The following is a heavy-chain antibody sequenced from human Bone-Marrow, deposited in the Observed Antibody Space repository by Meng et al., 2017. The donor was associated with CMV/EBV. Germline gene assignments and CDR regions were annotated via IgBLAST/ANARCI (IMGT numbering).Heavy chain of an antibody. J-gene: IGHJ4*02. CDR1: RYTFTGDY. V-gene: IGHV1-2*02. Sequence: SVMVSCKASRYTFTGDYIQWVRQAPGQGLEWMGWINANSGNTNYAQKFQGRLTMTRDTSISAAYMELSWLTSDDSAMYFCARGEDYYDSSGYIDHWGQGTLVTVSS. CDR3: ARGEDYYDSSGYIDH. CDR2: INANSGNT. D-gene: IGHD3-22*01.